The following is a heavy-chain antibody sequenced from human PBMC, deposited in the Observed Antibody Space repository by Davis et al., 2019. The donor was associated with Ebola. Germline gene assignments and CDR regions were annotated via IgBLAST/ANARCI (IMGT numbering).Heavy chain of an antibody. D-gene: IGHD1-26*01. CDR1: GFTFSSYS. CDR2: ISSSSSYI. V-gene: IGHV3-21*01. J-gene: IGHJ5*02. Sequence: GSLKISCAASGFTFSSYSMNWVRQAPGKGLEWVSSISSSSSYIYYADSVKGRFTISRDNAKNSLYLQMNSLRAEDTAVYYCARDSFSAEWELLGYNWFDPWGQGTLVTVSS. CDR3: ARDSFSAEWELLGYNWFDP.